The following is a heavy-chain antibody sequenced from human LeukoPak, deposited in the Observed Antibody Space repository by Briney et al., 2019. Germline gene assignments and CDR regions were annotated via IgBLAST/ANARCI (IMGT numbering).Heavy chain of an antibody. Sequence: PSETLSLTCTVSGGSISSYYWSWIRQPPGKGLEWIGEINHSGSTNYNPSLKSRVTISVDTSKNQFSLKLSSVTAADTAVYYCVRRGSNYVFYYYMDVWGKGTTVTVSS. D-gene: IGHD4-11*01. CDR3: VRRGSNYVFYYYMDV. V-gene: IGHV4-34*01. CDR2: INHSGST. CDR1: GGSISSYY. J-gene: IGHJ6*03.